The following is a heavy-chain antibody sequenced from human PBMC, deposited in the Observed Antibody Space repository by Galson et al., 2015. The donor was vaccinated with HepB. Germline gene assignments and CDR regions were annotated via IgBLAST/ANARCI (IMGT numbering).Heavy chain of an antibody. Sequence: SLRLSCAASGFTFSSYWMSWVRQAPGKGLEWVANIKQDGSEKYYVDSVKGRFTISRDNAKNSLYLQMNSLRAEDTAVYYCASSYCGGDCHGPFDAFDIWGQGTMVTVSS. V-gene: IGHV3-7*03. CDR3: ASSYCGGDCHGPFDAFDI. J-gene: IGHJ3*02. D-gene: IGHD2-21*01. CDR2: IKQDGSEK. CDR1: GFTFSSYW.